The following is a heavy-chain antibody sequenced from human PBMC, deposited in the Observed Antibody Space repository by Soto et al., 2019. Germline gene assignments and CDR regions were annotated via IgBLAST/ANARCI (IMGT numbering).Heavy chain of an antibody. Sequence: QVQLVESGGGVVQPGRSLRLSCAASGFTFSSYGMHWVRQAPGRGLEWVAVISYDGSNKYYADSVKGRFTISRDNSKNTLYLQMNSLRAEDTAVYYCAMTEYSRSSVLGDYWGQGTLVTVSS. CDR1: GFTFSSYG. V-gene: IGHV3-30*03. CDR3: AMTEYSRSSVLGDY. D-gene: IGHD6-6*01. CDR2: ISYDGSNK. J-gene: IGHJ4*02.